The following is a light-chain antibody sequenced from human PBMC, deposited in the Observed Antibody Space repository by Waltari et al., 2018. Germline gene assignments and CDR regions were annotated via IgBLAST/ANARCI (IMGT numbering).Light chain of an antibody. J-gene: IGKJ1*01. Sequence: DIQMTQSPSTLSASVGDRVTITCRASQCISSWLACYQQKPGKAPKHLIYKASSLESGVPSRFSGSGSGTEFTLTISSLQPDDFATYYCQQYNSYSWTFGQGTKVEIK. CDR3: QQYNSYSWT. V-gene: IGKV1-5*03. CDR2: KAS. CDR1: QCISSW.